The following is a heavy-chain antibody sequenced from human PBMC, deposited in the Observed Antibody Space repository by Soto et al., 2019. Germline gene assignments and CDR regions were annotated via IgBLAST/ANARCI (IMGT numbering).Heavy chain of an antibody. D-gene: IGHD3-3*01. V-gene: IGHV1-24*01. CDR2: FDPEDGET. J-gene: IGHJ3*02. CDR3: ATVKRFLEWPQDAFDI. CDR1: GYTLTELS. Sequence: ASVKASCKVSGYTLTELSMHWLRQAPGKGLEWMGGFDPEDGETIYAQKFQGRVTMTEDTSTDTAYMELSSLRSEDTAVYYCATVKRFLEWPQDAFDIWGQGTMVTVSS.